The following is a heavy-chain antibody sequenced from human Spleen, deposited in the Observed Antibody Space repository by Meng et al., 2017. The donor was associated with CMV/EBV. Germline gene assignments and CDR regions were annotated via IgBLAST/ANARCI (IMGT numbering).Heavy chain of an antibody. CDR3: ARHDYSNSWFDP. V-gene: IGHV4-39*07. CDR2: IYHSGST. CDR1: GGSVSSGRYY. J-gene: IGHJ5*02. Sequence: SETLSLTCSVSGGSVSSGRYYWSWIRQPPGKGLEWIGSIYHSGSTYYNPSLKSRVTISVDTSKNQFSLKLSSVTAADTAVYYCARHDYSNSWFDPWGQGTLVTVSS. D-gene: IGHD4-11*01.